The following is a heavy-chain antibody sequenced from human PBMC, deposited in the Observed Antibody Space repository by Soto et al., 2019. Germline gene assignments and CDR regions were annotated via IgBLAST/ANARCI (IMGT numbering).Heavy chain of an antibody. J-gene: IGHJ6*02. CDR3: ARDLPYYDFWSGRTSSYGMDV. Sequence: SETLSLTCTVSGGSISSYYWSWILQPPGKGLEWIGYIYYSGSTNYNPSLKSRVTISVDTSKNQFSLKLSSVTAAGTAVYYCARDLPYYDFWSGRTSSYGMDVWGQGTTVTVS. CDR1: GGSISSYY. D-gene: IGHD3-3*01. V-gene: IGHV4-59*01. CDR2: IYYSGST.